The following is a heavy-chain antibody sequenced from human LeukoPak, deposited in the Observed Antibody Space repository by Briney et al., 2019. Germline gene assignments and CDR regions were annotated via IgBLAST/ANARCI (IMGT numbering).Heavy chain of an antibody. Sequence: SETLSLTCAVSGGSISSSNWWSWVRQPPGTGLEWIGEIYHSGSTNYNPSLKSRVTISVDKSKNQFSLKPSSVTAADTAVYYCASNFDSSGYTLYWGQGTLVTVSS. CDR3: ASNFDSSGYTLY. J-gene: IGHJ4*02. CDR2: IYHSGST. V-gene: IGHV4-4*02. CDR1: GGSISSSNW. D-gene: IGHD3-22*01.